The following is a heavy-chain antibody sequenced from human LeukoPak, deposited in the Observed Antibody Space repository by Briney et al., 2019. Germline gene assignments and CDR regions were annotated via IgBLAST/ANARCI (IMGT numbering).Heavy chain of an antibody. CDR1: GGSISSSSYY. Sequence: PSETLSLTCTVSGGSISSSSYYWGWIRQPPGKGLEWIGSIYYSGSTYYNPSLKSRVTISVDTSKNQFSLKLSSVTAADTAVYYCARNGLGLGLDYWGQGTLVTVSS. CDR3: ARNGLGLGLDY. J-gene: IGHJ4*02. CDR2: IYYSGST. V-gene: IGHV4-39*01.